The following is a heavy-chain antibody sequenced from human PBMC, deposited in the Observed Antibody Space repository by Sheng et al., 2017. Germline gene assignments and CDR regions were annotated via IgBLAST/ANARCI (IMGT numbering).Heavy chain of an antibody. V-gene: IGHV3-23*01. CDR3: AKRVPYRSSSAYFDY. Sequence: EVQLLESGGGLVQPGGSLRLSCAASGFTFSSYGMNWVRQAPGKGLEWVSSISDSGDSTYYADSVKGRFTISRDNSRNTLYLQLSSLRVEDTAVYFCAKRVPYRSSSAYFDYWGQGTLVTVSS. D-gene: IGHD6-6*01. CDR1: GFTFSSYG. CDR2: ISDSGDST. J-gene: IGHJ4*02.